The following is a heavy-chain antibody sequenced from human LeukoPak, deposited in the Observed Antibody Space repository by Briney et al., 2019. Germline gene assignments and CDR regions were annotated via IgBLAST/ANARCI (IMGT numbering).Heavy chain of an antibody. CDR3: ASHPPDVYDSSGYYFDY. CDR1: GYTFTNYG. Sequence: ASVKVSCKASGYTFTNYGISWVRQAPGQGLEWMGWISAYNGNTNYAQKFQGRITMTTDTSTSTAYMELSSLRSEDTAVYYCASHPPDVYDSSGYYFDYWGQGTLVTVSS. J-gene: IGHJ4*02. CDR2: ISAYNGNT. V-gene: IGHV1-18*01. D-gene: IGHD3-22*01.